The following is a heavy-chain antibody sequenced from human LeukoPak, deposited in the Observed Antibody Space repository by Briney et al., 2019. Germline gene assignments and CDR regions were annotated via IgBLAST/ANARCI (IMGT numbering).Heavy chain of an antibody. CDR2: INTNTGNP. CDR1: GGTFSSYA. J-gene: IGHJ4*02. V-gene: IGHV7-4-1*02. Sequence: ASVKVSCKASGGTFSSYAISWVRQAPGQGLEWMGWINTNTGNPTYAQGFTGRFVFSLDTSVSTAYLQISSLKAEDTAVYYCARGYVVAVAGGADWGQGTLVTVSS. D-gene: IGHD6-19*01. CDR3: ARGYVVAVAGGAD.